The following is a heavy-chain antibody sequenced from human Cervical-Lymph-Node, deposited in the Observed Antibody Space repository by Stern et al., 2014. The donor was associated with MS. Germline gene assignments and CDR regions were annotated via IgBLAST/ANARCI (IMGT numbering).Heavy chain of an antibody. CDR2: MSPNTGKT. D-gene: IGHD3-3*01. CDR1: GYTFSSGSYE. J-gene: IGHJ3*02. V-gene: IGHV1-8*01. Sequence: QLVQSGADVKKPGASVTVSCQASGYTFSSGSYEINWVRQATGQGLEWMGWMSPNTGKTAYAQKFQGRVIMTRNTSISTAYMELSSLGFEDTAVYYCTRERVAAPAFDIWGQGTMVTVSS. CDR3: TRERVAAPAFDI.